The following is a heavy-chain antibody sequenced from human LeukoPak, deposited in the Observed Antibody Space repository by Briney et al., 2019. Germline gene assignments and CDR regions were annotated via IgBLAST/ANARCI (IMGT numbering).Heavy chain of an antibody. D-gene: IGHD6-6*01. CDR3: ASFPIAASHEDFDY. CDR1: GGSISSSSYY. J-gene: IGHJ4*02. V-gene: IGHV4-39*01. CDR2: IYYSGGT. Sequence: SETLSLTCTVSGGSISSSSYYWGWIRQPPGKGLEWIGSIYYSGGTYYNPSLKSRVTISVDTSKNQFSLKLSSVTAADTAVYYCASFPIAASHEDFDYWGQGTLVTVSS.